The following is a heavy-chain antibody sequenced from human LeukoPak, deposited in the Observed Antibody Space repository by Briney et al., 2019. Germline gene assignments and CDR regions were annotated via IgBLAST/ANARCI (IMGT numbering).Heavy chain of an antibody. CDR1: GFTVSSNY. V-gene: IGHV3-66*01. J-gene: IGHJ3*02. Sequence: GGSLRLSCAASGFTVSSNYMSWVRQPPGKGLEWVSVIYSGGGTYYAGSVKGRFTISRDNAKNSLHLQMNSLRAEDTAVYYCARVGTPQTGLFAFDIWGQGTMVTVSS. D-gene: IGHD3-10*01. CDR3: ARVGTPQTGLFAFDI. CDR2: IYSGGGT.